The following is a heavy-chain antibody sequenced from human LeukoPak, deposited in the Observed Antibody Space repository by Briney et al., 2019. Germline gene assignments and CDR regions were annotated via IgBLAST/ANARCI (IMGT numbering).Heavy chain of an antibody. Sequence: PGGSLRLSCAASGFTFSNYAMSWVRQAPGKGLEWVSSISGGGGNTYYADSVKGRFTISRDNSKNTVDLQMNSLRAEDTAVYYCAKEGRAGAGRDFEYWGQGILVTVST. CDR1: GFTFSNYA. J-gene: IGHJ4*02. CDR3: AKEGRAGAGRDFEY. D-gene: IGHD6-13*01. V-gene: IGHV3-23*01. CDR2: ISGGGGNT.